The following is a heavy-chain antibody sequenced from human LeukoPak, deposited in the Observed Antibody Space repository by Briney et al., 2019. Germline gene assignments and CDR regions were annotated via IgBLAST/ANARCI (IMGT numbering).Heavy chain of an antibody. CDR2: IYYSGST. J-gene: IGHJ3*02. CDR3: ARGLTGRNDAFDI. CDR1: GGSISSYY. D-gene: IGHD3-9*01. Sequence: SETLSLTCTVSGGSISSYYWSWIRLPPGKGLEWSGYIYYSGSTNYNPSLKSRVTISVDTSKNQFSLKLSSVTAADTAVYYCARGLTGRNDAFDIWGQGTMVTVSS. V-gene: IGHV4-59*01.